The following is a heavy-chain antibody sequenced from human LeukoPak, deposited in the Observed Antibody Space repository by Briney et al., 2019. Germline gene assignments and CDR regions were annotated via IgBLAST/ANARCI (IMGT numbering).Heavy chain of an antibody. D-gene: IGHD2-2*01. CDR1: GFTFSSYS. CDR2: ISSSSSYI. J-gene: IGHJ4*02. V-gene: IGHV3-21*01. Sequence: GGSLRLSCAASGFTFSSYSMNWVRQAPGKGLEWVSSISSSSSYIYYADSVKGRFTISRDNAKDSLYLQMNSLRAEDTAVYYCAREQGGIGVVPAASFDYWGQGTLVTVSS. CDR3: AREQGGIGVVPAASFDY.